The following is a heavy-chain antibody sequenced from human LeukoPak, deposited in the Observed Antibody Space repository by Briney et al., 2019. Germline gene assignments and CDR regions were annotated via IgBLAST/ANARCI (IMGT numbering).Heavy chain of an antibody. CDR3: ARGNIGLWFWGLRIEYYYYYYYMDV. CDR1: GGSFSGYY. Sequence: SETLSLTCAVYGGSFSGYYWSWIRQPPGKGLEWIGEINHSGSTNYNPSLKSRVTISVDTSKNQFSLKLSSVTAADTAVYYCARGNIGLWFWGLRIEYYYYYYYMDVWGKGTTVTVSS. J-gene: IGHJ6*03. D-gene: IGHD5-18*01. CDR2: INHSGST. V-gene: IGHV4-34*01.